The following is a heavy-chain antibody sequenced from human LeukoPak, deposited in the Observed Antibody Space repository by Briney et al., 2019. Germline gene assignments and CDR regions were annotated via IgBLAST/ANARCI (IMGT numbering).Heavy chain of an antibody. D-gene: IGHD3-9*01. Sequence: GGSLRLSCAASGFTFSSYAMHWVRQAPGKGLEWVAVISYDGSNKYYADSVKGRFTISRDNSRTTLYLQMNSLRDEDTAVYYCAKDLTVDGAWDIDYWGQGTMITVSS. V-gene: IGHV3-30-3*01. J-gene: IGHJ4*02. CDR2: ISYDGSNK. CDR1: GFTFSSYA. CDR3: AKDLTVDGAWDIDY.